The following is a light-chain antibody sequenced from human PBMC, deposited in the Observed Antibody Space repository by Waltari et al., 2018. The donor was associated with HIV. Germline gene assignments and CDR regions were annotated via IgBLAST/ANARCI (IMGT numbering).Light chain of an antibody. CDR1: SSDVGSYNL. V-gene: IGLV2-23*02. J-gene: IGLJ2*01. Sequence: QSALTQPASVSGSPGQSITISCTGTSSDVGSYNLVSWYQQNPGKAPKLMIYEVSKLPSGVSNRFSGSKSCNTASLTISGLQAEDEADYYCCSYAGSSTFVVFGGGTKLTVL. CDR3: CSYAGSSTFVV. CDR2: EVS.